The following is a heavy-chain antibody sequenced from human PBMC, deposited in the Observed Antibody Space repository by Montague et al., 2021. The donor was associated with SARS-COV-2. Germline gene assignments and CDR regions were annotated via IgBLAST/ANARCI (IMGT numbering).Heavy chain of an antibody. V-gene: IGHV3-33*01. J-gene: IGHJ6*02. D-gene: IGHD2-2*02. CDR1: GFSFSSYG. CDR2: IWYGGSNK. CDR3: ARDSFSSCTSSSCYMGGMDV. Sequence: SLRLSCAASGFSFSSYGLNWARQAPGKGLEWVAVIWYGGSNKQYADSVKGRFTISRDNSKNTLYLQMNSLRAEDTALYYCARDSFSSCTSSSCYMGGMDVWGQGTMVTVSS.